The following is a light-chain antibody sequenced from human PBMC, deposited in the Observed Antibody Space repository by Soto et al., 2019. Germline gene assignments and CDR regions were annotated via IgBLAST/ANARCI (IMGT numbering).Light chain of an antibody. CDR1: KSDIGVYDF. Sequence: QSVLTQPPSASGSPGQSVTISCTGTKSDIGVYDFVSWYQHHPGKAPRLIIYEVVQRPSGVPDRFSGSKSGNTASLTVSGLQAADEADYYCSSYAGSNTLVFGTGTKVTVL. J-gene: IGLJ1*01. CDR2: EVV. CDR3: SSYAGSNTLV. V-gene: IGLV2-8*01.